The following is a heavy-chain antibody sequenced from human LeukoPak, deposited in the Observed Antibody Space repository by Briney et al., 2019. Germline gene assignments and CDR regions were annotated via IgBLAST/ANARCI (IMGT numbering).Heavy chain of an antibody. J-gene: IGHJ4*02. CDR3: ARVRQPHLDFWSGRYYFDY. Sequence: GASVKVSCKASGGTFSRHAISWVRQAPGQGLEWMGGIIPMFGTANYAQKFQGRVTITTDESTSTAYMELSSLRSEDTAVYYCARVRQPHLDFWSGRYYFDYWGQGTLVTVSS. D-gene: IGHD3-3*01. CDR2: IIPMFGTA. V-gene: IGHV1-69*05. CDR1: GGTFSRHA.